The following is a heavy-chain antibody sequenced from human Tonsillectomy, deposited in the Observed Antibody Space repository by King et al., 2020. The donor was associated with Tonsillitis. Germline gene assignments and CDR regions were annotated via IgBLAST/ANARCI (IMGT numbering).Heavy chain of an antibody. V-gene: IGHV3-53*01. CDR1: GFIVSSNY. J-gene: IGHJ4*02. CDR2: IYSGGST. Sequence: VQLVESGGGLIQPGGSLRLSCAASGFIVSSNYMSWVRQAPGKGLEWVSVIYSGGSTYYADSVKGRFTISRANSKNTLYLQMNSLRAEDTAVYYCARDVAAAGFLWDWGQGTLVTVSS. D-gene: IGHD6-13*01. CDR3: ARDVAAAGFLWD.